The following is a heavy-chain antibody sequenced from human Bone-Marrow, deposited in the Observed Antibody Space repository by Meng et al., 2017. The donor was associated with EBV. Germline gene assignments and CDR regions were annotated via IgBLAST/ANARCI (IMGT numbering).Heavy chain of an antibody. CDR2: IIPSYGTT. V-gene: IGHV1-69*01. Sequence: HVQVVQAGAGVKKPGSSVKVSCKVSGDTFGYYTISWVRQAPGQGPEWMGGIIPSYGTTSYAQKFQGRVTISADESTTTAYMELRSLTLDDTAVYYCARESPDRSTDPWGQGTLVTVSS. CDR1: GDTFGYYT. CDR3: ARESPDRSTDP. J-gene: IGHJ5*02.